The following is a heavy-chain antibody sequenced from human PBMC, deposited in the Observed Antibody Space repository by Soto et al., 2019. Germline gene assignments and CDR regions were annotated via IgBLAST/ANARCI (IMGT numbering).Heavy chain of an antibody. CDR1: GYTFTGYY. CDR2: INPNSGGT. CDR3: GIVSFSPAADRGYYYYYGMDV. D-gene: IGHD2-2*01. V-gene: IGHV1-2*04. Sequence: GASVKVSCKASGYTFTGYYMHWVRQAPGQGLEWMGWINPNSGGTNYAQKIQGWVTMTRDTSISTAYMELSRLRSDDTAVYYCGIVSFSPAADRGYYYYYGMDVWGQGTTVTVSS. J-gene: IGHJ6*02.